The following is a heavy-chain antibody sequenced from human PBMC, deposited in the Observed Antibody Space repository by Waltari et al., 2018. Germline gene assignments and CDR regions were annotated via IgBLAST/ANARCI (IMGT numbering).Heavy chain of an antibody. D-gene: IGHD3-22*01. CDR2: INPSGGST. CDR1: GYTFTSYY. J-gene: IGHJ6*03. Sequence: QVQLVQSGAEVKKPGASVKVSCKASGYTFTSYYMHWVRQAPGQGLEWMGIINPSGGSTSYAQKFQGRVTMTRDTSTSTVYMELSSLRSEDTAVYYCARGRASYDHDSSGTNYYYYYMDVWGKGTTVTVSS. V-gene: IGHV1-46*01. CDR3: ARGRASYDHDSSGTNYYYYYMDV.